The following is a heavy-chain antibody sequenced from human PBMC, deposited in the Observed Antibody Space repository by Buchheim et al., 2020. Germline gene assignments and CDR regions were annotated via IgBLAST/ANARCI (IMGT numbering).Heavy chain of an antibody. J-gene: IGHJ4*02. CDR1: GFTFSSYS. Sequence: EVHLVESGGGLVKPGGSLRLSCAASGFTFSSYSLNWVRQAPGKGLEWVSFISSSGSSIYYADSVRGRFTISRDNAKDSLYLQMNSLGAEDTAVYYCARGKVRGVLGYDYWGQGTL. D-gene: IGHD3-10*01. CDR2: ISSSGSSI. CDR3: ARGKVRGVLGYDY. V-gene: IGHV3-21*01.